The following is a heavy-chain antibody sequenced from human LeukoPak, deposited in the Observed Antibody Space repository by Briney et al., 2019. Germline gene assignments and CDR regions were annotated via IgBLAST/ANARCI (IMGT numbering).Heavy chain of an antibody. V-gene: IGHV3-23*01. Sequence: GGSLRLSCAASGFTFSSYAMSWVRQAPGKGLEWVSVISGSDDNAYYGDSMKGRFIISRDTSKNILYLQMNSLRAEDTAIYYCAKHSHSWYIGYFEYWGQGTLVTVSS. D-gene: IGHD6-13*01. CDR1: GFTFSSYA. J-gene: IGHJ4*02. CDR2: ISGSDDNA. CDR3: AKHSHSWYIGYFEY.